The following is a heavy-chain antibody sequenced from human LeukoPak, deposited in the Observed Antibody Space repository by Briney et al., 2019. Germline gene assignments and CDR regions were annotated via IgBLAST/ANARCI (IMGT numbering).Heavy chain of an antibody. D-gene: IGHD6-13*01. J-gene: IGHJ5*02. CDR1: GFTFNTYR. Sequence: PGGSLRLSCAASGFTFNTYRMSWVRQAPGKGLEWVANIKQDGSEKYYVDSVKGRFTISRDNAKNSLYLQMNSLRAEDTAVYYCAKQHPNWFDPWGQGTLVTVSS. CDR3: AKQHPNWFDP. V-gene: IGHV3-7*05. CDR2: IKQDGSEK.